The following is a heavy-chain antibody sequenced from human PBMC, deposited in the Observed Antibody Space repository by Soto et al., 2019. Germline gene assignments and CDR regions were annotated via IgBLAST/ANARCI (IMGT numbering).Heavy chain of an antibody. CDR1: GGSISSGGYY. CDR2: IYYSGST. D-gene: IGHD3-3*01. J-gene: IGHJ5*02. V-gene: IGHV4-31*03. CDR3: ARSEPYYDFWSGYYLAWFDP. Sequence: TLSLTCTVSGGSISSGGYYWSWIRQHPGKGLEWIGYIYYSGSTYYNPSLKSRVTISVDTSKNQFSLKLSSVTAADTAVYYCARSEPYYDFWSGYYLAWFDPWGQGTLVTVS.